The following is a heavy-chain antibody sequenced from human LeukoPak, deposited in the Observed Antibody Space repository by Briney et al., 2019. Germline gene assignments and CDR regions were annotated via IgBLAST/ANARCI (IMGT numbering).Heavy chain of an antibody. D-gene: IGHD6-13*01. V-gene: IGHV3-7*01. J-gene: IGHJ4*02. Sequence: PGGSLRLSCAASGFTFSSYWMSWVRQAPGKGLEWVANIKQDGSEKYYVDSVKGRFTISRDNAKNSLYLQMNSLRAEDTAVYYCARVRSDSSSWTYYFDYWGQGTLVTVSS. CDR2: IKQDGSEK. CDR1: GFTFSSYW. CDR3: ARVRSDSSSWTYYFDY.